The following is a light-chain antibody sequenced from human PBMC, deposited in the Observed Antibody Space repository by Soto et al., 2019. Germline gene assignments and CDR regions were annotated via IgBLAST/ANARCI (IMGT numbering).Light chain of an antibody. CDR3: QQADTFPLT. CDR2: DAF. CDR1: QGISSW. J-gene: IGKJ4*01. Sequence: DIQMTQSPSSVSASVGDRVTITCRASQGISSWVGWYQQKPGRAPNLLIYDAFSLQSGVPSRFSASGSGTEFTLTISSLQSEDFATYYCQQADTFPLTFGGGTQVEIK. V-gene: IGKV1-12*01.